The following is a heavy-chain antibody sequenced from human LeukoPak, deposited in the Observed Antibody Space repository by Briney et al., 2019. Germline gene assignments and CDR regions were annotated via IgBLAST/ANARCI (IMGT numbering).Heavy chain of an antibody. D-gene: IGHD5-12*01. Sequence: SQTLSLTCTVSGGSISSGSYYWSWIRQPAGKGLEWIGRIYTSGSTNYNPSLKSRVTISVDTSKNQFSLKLSSVTAADTAVYYCARHRDSGYDYYYYYGMDVWGQGTTVTVSS. CDR2: IYTSGST. CDR1: GGSISSGSYY. CDR3: ARHRDSGYDYYYYYGMDV. J-gene: IGHJ6*02. V-gene: IGHV4-61*02.